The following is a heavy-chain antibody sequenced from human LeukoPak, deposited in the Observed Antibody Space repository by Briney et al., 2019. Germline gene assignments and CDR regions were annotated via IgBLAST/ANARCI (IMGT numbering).Heavy chain of an antibody. Sequence: PGGSLRLSCAASGFTFSSYNMNWVPQAPGKGLEWVSSISSSSSYIYYADSVKGRFTISRDNAKNSLYLQMNSLRAEDTAVHYCARGGSGSYYHLFDYWGQGTLVTVSS. J-gene: IGHJ4*02. V-gene: IGHV3-21*01. CDR2: ISSSSSYI. CDR3: ARGGSGSYYHLFDY. CDR1: GFTFSSYN. D-gene: IGHD3-10*01.